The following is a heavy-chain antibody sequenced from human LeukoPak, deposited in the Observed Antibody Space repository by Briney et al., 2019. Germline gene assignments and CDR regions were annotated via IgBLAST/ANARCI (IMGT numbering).Heavy chain of an antibody. D-gene: IGHD1-26*01. CDR3: ARAKGATGRGSYLYYYYGMDV. CDR2: INPNSGGT. V-gene: IGHV1-2*02. J-gene: IGHJ6*04. Sequence: ASVTVSYKASGYTFTGYYMHWVRLAPGQGLEWMGWINPNSGGTNYAQKFQGRVTMTRDTSISTAYMELSRLRSDDTAVYYCARAKGATGRGSYLYYYYGMDVWGEASSASVSS. CDR1: GYTFTGYY.